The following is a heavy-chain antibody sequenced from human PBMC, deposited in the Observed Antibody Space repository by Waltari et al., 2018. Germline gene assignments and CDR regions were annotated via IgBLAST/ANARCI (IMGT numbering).Heavy chain of an antibody. CDR2: ISWKSGSI. CDR1: GFTLADYA. D-gene: IGHD2-21*02. V-gene: IGHV3-9*01. Sequence: EVQLVESGGGLVQPGRSLRLSCAASGFTLADYAMHWVRQAPGKVLEWVSGISWKSGSIGYADSVKGRFTISRDNAKNSLYLQMNSLRAEDTALYYCAKDKRGDSDAFDIWGQGTMVTVSS. J-gene: IGHJ3*02. CDR3: AKDKRGDSDAFDI.